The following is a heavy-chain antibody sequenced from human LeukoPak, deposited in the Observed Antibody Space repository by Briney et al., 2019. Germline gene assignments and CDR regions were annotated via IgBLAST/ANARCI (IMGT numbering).Heavy chain of an antibody. CDR1: GFPFDDYG. D-gene: IGHD3-10*01. J-gene: IGHJ4*02. CDR3: AKDLGETYYYGSGSYGY. V-gene: IGHV3-20*03. Sequence: GGSLRLSFAASGFPFDDYGMSWVRPGPGKGLEYLCSINWDGTSRGYADSVKGRFIISRDNAKNSLYLQMNSLRAEDTAVYYCAKDLGETYYYGSGSYGYWGQGTLVTVSS. CDR2: INWDGTSR.